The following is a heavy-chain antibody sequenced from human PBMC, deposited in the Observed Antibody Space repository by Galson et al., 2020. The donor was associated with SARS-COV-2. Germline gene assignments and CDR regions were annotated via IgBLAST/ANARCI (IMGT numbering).Heavy chain of an antibody. D-gene: IGHD3-9*01. CDR1: GYTFTDYY. J-gene: IGHJ6*02. V-gene: IGHV1-2*02. Sequence: RQDGSVTVSCKASGYTFTDYYIHWVRQAPGQGLEWMGWNNPKSGGTNYAQKFEGRVTMTRDTSITTADRERRRLRADDTAVYYCARRRYYDVLTGYIVDVWGQGTMVTVSS. CDR3: ARRRYYDVLTGYIVDV. CDR2: NNPKSGGT.